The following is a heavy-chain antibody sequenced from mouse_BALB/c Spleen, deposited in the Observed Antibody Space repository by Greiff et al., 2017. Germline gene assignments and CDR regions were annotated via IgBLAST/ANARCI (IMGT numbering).Heavy chain of an antibody. CDR3: ARDIDYYGYFDY. D-gene: IGHD1-1*01. V-gene: IGHV7-3*02. Sequence: EVQLVESGGGLVQPGGSLRLSCATSGFTFTDYYMSWVRQPPGKALEWLGFIRNKANGYTTEYSASVQGRFTISRDNSQSILYLQMNTLRAEDSATYYCARDIDYYGYFDYWGQGTTLTVSS. CDR1: GFTFTDYY. CDR2: IRNKANGYTT. J-gene: IGHJ2*01.